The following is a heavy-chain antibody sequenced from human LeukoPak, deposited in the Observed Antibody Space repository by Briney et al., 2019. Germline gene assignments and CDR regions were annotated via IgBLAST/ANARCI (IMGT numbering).Heavy chain of an antibody. Sequence: PGGSLRLSCAASGFTFSSYGMHWVRQAPGKGLEWVAVISYDGSNKYYADSVKGRFTISRDNSKNTLYLQMNSLRAEDTAVYYCAKSGLNLIGWWSPQGTSYFDYWGQGTLVTVSS. CDR3: AKSGLNLIGWWSPQGTSYFDY. CDR2: ISYDGSNK. CDR1: GFTFSSYG. V-gene: IGHV3-30*18. J-gene: IGHJ4*02. D-gene: IGHD2-15*01.